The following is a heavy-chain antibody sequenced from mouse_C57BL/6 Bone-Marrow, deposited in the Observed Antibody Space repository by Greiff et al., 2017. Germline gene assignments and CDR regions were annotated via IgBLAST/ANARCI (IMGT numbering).Heavy chain of an antibody. CDR1: GYTFTSYW. J-gene: IGHJ2*01. CDR3: ARLGYGSILYFDY. D-gene: IGHD1-1*01. CDR2: IYPGSGST. Sequence: QVQLQQSGAELVKPGASVKMSCKASGYTFTSYWLTWVKQRPGQGLEWIGDIYPGSGSTNYNEKFKSKATLTVDTSSSTAYMQLSSRTSEDSAVYYCARLGYGSILYFDYWGQGTTLTVSS. V-gene: IGHV1-55*01.